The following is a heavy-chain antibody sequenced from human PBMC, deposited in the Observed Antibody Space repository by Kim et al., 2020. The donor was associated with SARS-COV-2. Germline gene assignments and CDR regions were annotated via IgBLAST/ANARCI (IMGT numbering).Heavy chain of an antibody. V-gene: IGHV3-48*04. CDR2: ISSSSSTI. J-gene: IGHJ4*02. CDR3: ARLIGSSWRNWFDY. D-gene: IGHD6-13*01. CDR1: GFTFSSYS. Sequence: GGSLRLSCAASGFTFSSYSMNWVRQAPGKGLEWVSYISSSSSTIYYADSVKGRFTISRDNAKNSLYLQMNSLRAEDTAVYYCARLIGSSWRNWFDYWGQGTLVTVSS.